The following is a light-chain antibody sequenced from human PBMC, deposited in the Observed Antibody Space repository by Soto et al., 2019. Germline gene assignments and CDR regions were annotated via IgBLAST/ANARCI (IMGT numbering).Light chain of an antibody. V-gene: IGKV1-39*01. CDR3: QQTYSPTLT. CDR2: DAT. Sequence: DIQRTQSPSTLSASVGYRVTITCRASQSISSWLAWYQQKPGKAPKVLIYDATSLQSGVPSRFSGSGSGTDFALTITSLKAEDFATYYCQQTYSPTLTFGQGTKVDNK. CDR1: QSISSW. J-gene: IGKJ1*01.